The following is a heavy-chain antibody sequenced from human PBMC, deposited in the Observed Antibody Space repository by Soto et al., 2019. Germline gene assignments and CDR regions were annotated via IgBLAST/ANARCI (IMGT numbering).Heavy chain of an antibody. CDR3: ARGAPVVNDY. CDR1: GGSISSGGYS. J-gene: IGHJ4*02. CDR2: IYHSGST. V-gene: IGHV4-30-2*01. D-gene: IGHD3-22*01. Sequence: QLQLQESGSGLVKPSQTLSLTCAVSGGSISSGGYSWSWIRQPLGKGLGWLGYIYHSGSTDYNPSLKSQVTISVDRSKNQFSLKLFSVTAADTAGYYCARGAPVVNDYWGQGTLVTVSS.